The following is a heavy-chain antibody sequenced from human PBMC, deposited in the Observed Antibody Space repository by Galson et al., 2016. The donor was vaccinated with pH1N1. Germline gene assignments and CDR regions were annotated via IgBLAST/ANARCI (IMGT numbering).Heavy chain of an antibody. CDR1: EFALSNNK. D-gene: IGHD5-24*01. CDR3: ARESDGYNSYFFYYGLDV. V-gene: IGHV3-48*03. CDR2: IGRRGDII. Sequence: SLRLSCAASEFALSNNKWMHWMRQSPGKGLEWVAFIGRRGDIIYYGDSVRGRFTISRDNAGNSLFLQMNSLRVEDTAVYYCARESDGYNSYFFYYGLDVWGQGTTVTVSS. J-gene: IGHJ6*02.